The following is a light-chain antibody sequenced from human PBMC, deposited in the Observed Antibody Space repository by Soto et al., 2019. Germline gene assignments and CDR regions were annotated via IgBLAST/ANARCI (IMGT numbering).Light chain of an antibody. Sequence: DIQMTQSPSTLSASVGDRVTITCRARQNINRWLAWYQQRPGKAPNLLIHKASTLEVGVPSRFSGSASGTEFTLAISSLQPDDFAVYFCLQYNVYPLSLGAGTKVDIK. V-gene: IGKV1-5*03. CDR2: KAS. CDR3: LQYNVYPLS. J-gene: IGKJ4*01. CDR1: QNINRW.